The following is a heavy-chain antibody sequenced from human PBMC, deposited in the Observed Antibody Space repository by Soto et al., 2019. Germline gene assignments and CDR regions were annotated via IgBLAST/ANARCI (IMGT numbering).Heavy chain of an antibody. Sequence: SEEVSCGASGFTFTGCSMHCVRPATGKGLEWMGWINPNSGGTNYAQKFQGRVTMTRDTSISTAYMELSSLRSEDTAVYYCATKTVDSGSHNWFDPWGQGTLVTGSS. V-gene: IGHV1-2*02. J-gene: IGHJ5*02. D-gene: IGHD1-26*01. CDR1: GFTFTGCS. CDR3: ATKTVDSGSHNWFDP. CDR2: INPNSGGT.